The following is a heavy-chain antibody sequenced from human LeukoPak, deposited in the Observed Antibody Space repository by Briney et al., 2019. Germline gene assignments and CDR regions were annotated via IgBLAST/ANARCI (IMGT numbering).Heavy chain of an antibody. J-gene: IGHJ6*04. V-gene: IGHV3-11*01. Sequence: GGSLRLSCEASGFTLSNYYMTWIRQAPGKGLEWVSYISRNASTIYYADSVKGRFTISRDNPMNSLYLQMNSPRADDTAVYYCARDFNSGSGSYGMDVWGKGTTVTVSS. CDR2: ISRNASTI. D-gene: IGHD3-10*01. CDR1: GFTLSNYY. CDR3: ARDFNSGSGSYGMDV.